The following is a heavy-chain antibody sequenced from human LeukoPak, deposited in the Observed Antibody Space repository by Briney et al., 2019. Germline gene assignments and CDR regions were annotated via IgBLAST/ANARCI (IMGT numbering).Heavy chain of an antibody. CDR2: INQDGSEK. D-gene: IGHD1-26*01. V-gene: IGHV3-7*01. J-gene: IGHJ4*02. CDR3: ARDPSEWELPVDY. Sequence: PGGSLRLSCAASGFTFSSFWMNWVRQAPGKGLEWVANINQDGSEKKYVDSVKGRFTISRDNAKNSLYLQMNSLRAEDTAVYYCARDPSEWELPVDYWGQGTLVTVSS. CDR1: GFTFSSFW.